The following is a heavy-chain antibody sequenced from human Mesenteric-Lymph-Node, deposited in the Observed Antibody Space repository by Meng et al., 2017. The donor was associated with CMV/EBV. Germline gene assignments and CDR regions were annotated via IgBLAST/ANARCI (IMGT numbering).Heavy chain of an antibody. CDR2: IRYDEGKT. D-gene: IGHD3-16*01. V-gene: IGHV3-30*02. Sequence: GESLKISCVASGLTFNIYGMHWVRRAPGKGLEWVAFIRYDEGKTDYADSVKGRFTISRDNSKNTLYLQMNSLRAEDTAVYYCARDGDWGARSAFDIWGQGTMVTVSS. J-gene: IGHJ3*02. CDR1: GLTFNIYG. CDR3: ARDGDWGARSAFDI.